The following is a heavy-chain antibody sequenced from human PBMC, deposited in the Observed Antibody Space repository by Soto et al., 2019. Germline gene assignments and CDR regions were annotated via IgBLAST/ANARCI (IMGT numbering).Heavy chain of an antibody. D-gene: IGHD3-22*01. V-gene: IGHV3-30-3*01. J-gene: IGHJ3*02. CDR3: ARGHSTYYYDSSASPNAFDI. CDR2: ISYDGSNK. CDR1: GFTFSSYA. Sequence: GGSLRLSCGASGFTFSSYAMHWVRQAPGKGLEWVAVISYDGSNKYYADSVKGRFTISRDNSKNTLYLQMNSLRAEDTAVYYCARGHSTYYYDSSASPNAFDIWGQGTMVTVSS.